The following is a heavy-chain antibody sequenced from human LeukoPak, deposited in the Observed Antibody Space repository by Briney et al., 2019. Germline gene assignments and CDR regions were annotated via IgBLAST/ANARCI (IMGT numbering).Heavy chain of an antibody. Sequence: SETLSLTCAVYGGSFSGYYWSWIRQPPGKGLEWIGEINHSGSTNYNPSLKSRVTISVDTSKNQFSLKLSSVTAADTAVYYCARVKKQWLVRYYLDYWGQGTLVTVSS. V-gene: IGHV4-34*01. CDR1: GGSFSGYY. CDR3: ARVKKQWLVRYYLDY. D-gene: IGHD6-19*01. J-gene: IGHJ4*02. CDR2: INHSGST.